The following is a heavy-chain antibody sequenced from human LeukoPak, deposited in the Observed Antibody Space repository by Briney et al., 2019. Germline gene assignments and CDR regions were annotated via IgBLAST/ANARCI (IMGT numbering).Heavy chain of an antibody. V-gene: IGHV4-61*02. D-gene: IGHD6-19*01. CDR3: ARVPLSGWCDY. CDR2: IYTSGST. CDR1: GGSISSGSYY. Sequence: PSETLSLTCTVSGGSISSGSYYWSWIRQPAGKGLEWIGRIYTSGSTNYNPSLKSRVTISVDTSKNQFSLKLSSVTAADTAVYFCARVPLSGWCDYWGQGTLVTVSS. J-gene: IGHJ4*02.